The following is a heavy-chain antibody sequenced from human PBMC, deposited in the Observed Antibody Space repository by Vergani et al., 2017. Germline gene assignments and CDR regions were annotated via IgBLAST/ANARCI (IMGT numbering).Heavy chain of an antibody. Sequence: EVQLVESGGGLVQPGGSLRLSCAASGFTFSSYDMHWVRQATGKGLEWVSAIGTAGDTYYPGSVKGRFTISRENAKNSLYLQMNSLRAGDTAVYYCARDYYGRGGMDVWGQGTTVTVSS. CDR1: GFTFSSYD. J-gene: IGHJ6*02. CDR3: ARDYYGRGGMDV. D-gene: IGHD3-10*02. V-gene: IGHV3-13*04. CDR2: IGTAGDT.